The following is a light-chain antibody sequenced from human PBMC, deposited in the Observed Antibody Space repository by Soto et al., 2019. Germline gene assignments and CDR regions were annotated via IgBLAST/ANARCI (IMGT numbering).Light chain of an antibody. V-gene: IGKV1-33*01. J-gene: IGKJ4*01. CDR3: QQFDNLPLT. Sequence: DIQMTQSPSSLSASVGDRVTITCQASQDITNYLNWYQQKPGKAPKILIYDASVLEAGVPSRFSGGESGTHFTLTITSLQAEDVATSYCQQFDNLPLTFGGGTNLEIK. CDR2: DAS. CDR1: QDITNY.